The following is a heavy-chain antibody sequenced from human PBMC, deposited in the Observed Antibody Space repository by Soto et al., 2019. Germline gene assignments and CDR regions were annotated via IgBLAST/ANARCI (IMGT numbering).Heavy chain of an antibody. CDR2: ISSGSDTI. Sequence: EVQLVESGGGLVQPGGSLRLSCVASGFTLSSYSMNWVRQAPGKGLEWISYISSGSDTIYYADSVKGRFTVSRDNAKNSLYLQMNSLRDEDTAVYYCARPGEGVLFYYALDVWGQGTTVTASS. CDR1: GFTLSSYS. J-gene: IGHJ6*02. D-gene: IGHD3-16*01. V-gene: IGHV3-48*02. CDR3: ARPGEGVLFYYALDV.